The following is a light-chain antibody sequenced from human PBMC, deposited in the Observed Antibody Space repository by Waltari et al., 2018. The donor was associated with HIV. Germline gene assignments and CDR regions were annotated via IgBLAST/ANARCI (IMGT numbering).Light chain of an antibody. Sequence: DIVMTQSPDSLAVSLGVRATINCKSSQSVLYSSNNKNYLAWYQQKPGQPPKLLIYWASTRESVVPDRFSGSGSGTDFTLTISGLQVEDFATYYCQQSFSRVTFGPGTKVYV. CDR1: QSVLYSSNNKNY. V-gene: IGKV4-1*01. J-gene: IGKJ3*01. CDR2: WAS. CDR3: QQSFSRVT.